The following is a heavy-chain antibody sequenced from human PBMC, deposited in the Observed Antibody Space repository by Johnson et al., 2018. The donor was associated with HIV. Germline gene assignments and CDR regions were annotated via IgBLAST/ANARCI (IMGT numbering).Heavy chain of an antibody. D-gene: IGHD6-13*01. CDR2: ISYDGSNR. Sequence: QVQLVESGGGVVQPGRSLRLSCAASGFTFSSYGMHWVRQAPGKGLEWVAVISYDGSNRYYADSVKGRFNISRDNSKNTLYLQMNRMRAEDTAVYYCAKDLYSSSWTNDAFDIWGQGTMVTVSS. CDR1: GFTFSSYG. V-gene: IGHV3-30*18. CDR3: AKDLYSSSWTNDAFDI. J-gene: IGHJ3*02.